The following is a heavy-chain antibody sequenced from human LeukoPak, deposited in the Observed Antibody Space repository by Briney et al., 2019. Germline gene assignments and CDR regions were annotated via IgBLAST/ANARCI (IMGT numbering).Heavy chain of an antibody. Sequence: SETLSLTCTVSGGSISSSSYYWGWIRQPPGKGLEWIGSIYYSGSTYYNPSLKSRVTISVDTSKNQFSLKLSSVTAADTAVYYCARVRGYRTVAFDYWGQGTLVTVSS. CDR2: IYYSGST. CDR1: GGSISSSSYY. D-gene: IGHD1-1*01. J-gene: IGHJ4*02. CDR3: ARVRGYRTVAFDY. V-gene: IGHV4-39*07.